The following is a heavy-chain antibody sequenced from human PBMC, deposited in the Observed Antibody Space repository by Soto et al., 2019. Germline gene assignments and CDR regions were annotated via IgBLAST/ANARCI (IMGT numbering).Heavy chain of an antibody. J-gene: IGHJ5*02. Sequence: SVKVSCKASGGTFSSYAISWVRQAPGQGLEWMGGIVPIFGTANYAQKFQGRVTITADKSTSTAYMELSSLRSEDTAVYYCARDLSSNSPNWFEPWGQGTLVTVS. CDR3: ARDLSSNSPNWFEP. V-gene: IGHV1-69*06. CDR1: GGTFSSYA. D-gene: IGHD2-2*01. CDR2: IVPIFGTA.